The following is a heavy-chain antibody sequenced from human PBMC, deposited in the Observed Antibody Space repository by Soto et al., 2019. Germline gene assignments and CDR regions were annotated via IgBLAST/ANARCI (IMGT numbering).Heavy chain of an antibody. CDR2: IISDGSYT. J-gene: IGHJ4*02. CDR1: GFTFRDYW. CDR3: ARAPSIYESGYYDF. Sequence: LRLSCSASGFTFRDYWMYWVRQAPGKGLVWVSRIISDGSYTFYADSVKGRFTISRDNAKNTLYLQMNSLRAEDTAVYYCARAPSIYESGYYDFWGQGALVTVSS. V-gene: IGHV3-74*01. D-gene: IGHD3-3*01.